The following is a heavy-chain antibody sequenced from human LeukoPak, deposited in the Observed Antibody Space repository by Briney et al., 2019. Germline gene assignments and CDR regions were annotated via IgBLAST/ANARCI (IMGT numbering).Heavy chain of an antibody. Sequence: GGSLRLSCAASGFTFSSFGMTWVRQAQAPGKGLEWVSGISGSDGSTYYADSVKGRFTISRDNSKNTLYLQMNSLRAEDTAVYYCAKNTGGLDYWGQGTLVTVSS. CDR2: ISGSDGST. CDR1: GFTFSSFG. J-gene: IGHJ4*02. CDR3: AKNTGGLDY. D-gene: IGHD1-14*01. V-gene: IGHV3-23*01.